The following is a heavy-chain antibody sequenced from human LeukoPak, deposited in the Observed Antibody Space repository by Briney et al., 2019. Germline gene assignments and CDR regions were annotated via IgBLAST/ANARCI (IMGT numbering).Heavy chain of an antibody. CDR3: ARDPTHQYDHSPIDY. Sequence: GASVKVSCKACGYTFTSYGIRWVRQAPGQGLEWMGWISAYNGNTNYAQKLQGRVTMTTDTSTSTAYLELGSLTSDDTAVYYCARDPTHQYDHSPIDYWGQGTLVTVSS. CDR1: GYTFTSYG. CDR2: ISAYNGNT. V-gene: IGHV1-18*01. D-gene: IGHD3-16*01. J-gene: IGHJ4*02.